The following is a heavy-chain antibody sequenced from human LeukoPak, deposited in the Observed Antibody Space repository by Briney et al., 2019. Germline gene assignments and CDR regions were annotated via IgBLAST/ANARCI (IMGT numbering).Heavy chain of an antibody. CDR3: ARFGGPHAFDI. Sequence: SETLSLTCAVYGGSFSGYYWSWIRQPPGKGLEWIAYINYSGSTNYNPSLKSRVTISVDTSKNHFSLTLSSVTAADTAVYYCARFGGPHAFDIWGQGTMVTVSS. J-gene: IGHJ3*02. CDR1: GGSFSGYY. CDR2: INYSGST. V-gene: IGHV4-59*01. D-gene: IGHD3-3*01.